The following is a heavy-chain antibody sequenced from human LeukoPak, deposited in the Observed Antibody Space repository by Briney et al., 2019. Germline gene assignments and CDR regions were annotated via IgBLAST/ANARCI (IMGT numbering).Heavy chain of an antibody. CDR2: IIPIFGTA. Sequence: ASVKVSCKASGGTFSSYAISWVRQAPGQGLEWMGGIIPIFGTANYAQKFQGRVTITADESTSTAYMELSSLRSEDTAVYYCVRQQRPGLETDAFDIWGQGTMVTVSS. V-gene: IGHV1-69*13. J-gene: IGHJ3*02. CDR3: VRQQRPGLETDAFDI. CDR1: GGTFSSYA. D-gene: IGHD3-3*01.